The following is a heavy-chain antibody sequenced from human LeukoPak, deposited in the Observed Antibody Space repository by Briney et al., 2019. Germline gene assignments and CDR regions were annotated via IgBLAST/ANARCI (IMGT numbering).Heavy chain of an antibody. Sequence: GGSLRLSCAASGLTFSSYWMNWVRQAPGRGLEWVANIKPDGSGKYYVDSVKGRFTISRDNAKNSLYLQMNSLRAEDTAVYYCTRQNFEYWAQGTLVTVSS. J-gene: IGHJ4*02. V-gene: IGHV3-7*04. CDR2: IKPDGSGK. CDR1: GLTFSSYW. CDR3: TRQNFEY.